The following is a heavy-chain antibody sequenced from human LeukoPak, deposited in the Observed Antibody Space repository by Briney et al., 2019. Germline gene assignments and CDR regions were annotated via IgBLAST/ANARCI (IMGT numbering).Heavy chain of an antibody. CDR3: ASDEPYYYDSSGDLDY. J-gene: IGHJ4*02. Sequence: SVKVSCKASGGTFSSYAISWVRQAPGQGLEWMGGIIPIFGTANYAQKFQGRVTITTDESTSTAYMELSSLRSEDTAVYYCASDEPYYYDSSGDLDYWGQGTLVTVSS. CDR1: GGTFSSYA. CDR2: IIPIFGTA. V-gene: IGHV1-69*05. D-gene: IGHD3-22*01.